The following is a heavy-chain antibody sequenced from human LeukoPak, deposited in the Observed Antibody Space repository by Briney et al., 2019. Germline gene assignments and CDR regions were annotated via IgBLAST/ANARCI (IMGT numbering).Heavy chain of an antibody. V-gene: IGHV3-30*18. Sequence: GGSLRLSCAASGFTFSSYGMHWVRQAPGKGLEWVAVISYDGSNKYYADSVKGRFTISRDNSKNTLYLQMNSLRAEDTAVYYCAKLASGTTSYYYGSGDDAFDIWGQGTMVTVSS. CDR2: ISYDGSNK. CDR3: AKLASGTTSYYYGSGDDAFDI. CDR1: GFTFSSYG. D-gene: IGHD3-10*01. J-gene: IGHJ3*02.